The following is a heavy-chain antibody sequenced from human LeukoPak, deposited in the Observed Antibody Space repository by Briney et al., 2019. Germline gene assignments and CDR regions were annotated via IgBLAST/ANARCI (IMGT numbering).Heavy chain of an antibody. J-gene: IGHJ6*02. CDR1: GFTFSSYG. CDR3: ARDPVSGSDWFYYYYGMDV. CDR2: IWYDGSNK. Sequence: GRSLRLSCAASGFTFSSYGMHWVRQAPGKGLEWVAVIWYDGSNKYYADSVKGRFTISRDNSKNTLYLQMNSLRAEDTAVYYCARDPVSGSDWFYYYYGMDVWGQGTTVTVSS. V-gene: IGHV3-33*01. D-gene: IGHD6-19*01.